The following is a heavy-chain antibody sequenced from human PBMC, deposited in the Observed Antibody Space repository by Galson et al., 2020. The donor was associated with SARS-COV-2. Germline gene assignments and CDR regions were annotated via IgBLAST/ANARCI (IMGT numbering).Heavy chain of an antibody. CDR3: ARDYVAGAGAFDY. J-gene: IGHJ4*02. V-gene: IGHV4-38-2*02. CDR2: SYHSGST. D-gene: IGHD3-10*02. CDR1: GYSISSGYY. Sequence: SSETLSLTCTVSGYSISSGYYWGWIRQPPGKGLEWIGSSYHSGSTYYNPSLKSRVTISVDTSKNQFSLKLSSVNAADTAVYYCARDYVAGAGAFDYWGQGTLVTVSS.